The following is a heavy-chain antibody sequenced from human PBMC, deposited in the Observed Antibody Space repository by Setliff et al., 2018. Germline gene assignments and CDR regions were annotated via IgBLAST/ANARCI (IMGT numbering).Heavy chain of an antibody. Sequence: PGGSLRLSCAASGFTFSSYSMNWVRQAPGKGLEWVSSISSSSSYIYYADSVKGRFTISRDNAKNSLYLQMNSLRAEDTAVYYCARDRTGYSSGRFDYWGLGTLVTVSS. CDR3: ARDRTGYSSGRFDY. D-gene: IGHD6-19*01. V-gene: IGHV3-21*01. J-gene: IGHJ4*02. CDR1: GFTFSSYS. CDR2: ISSSSSYI.